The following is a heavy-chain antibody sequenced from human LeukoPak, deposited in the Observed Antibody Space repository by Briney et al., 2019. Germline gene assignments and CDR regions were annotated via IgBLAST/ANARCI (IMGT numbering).Heavy chain of an antibody. CDR3: AGNRNALGDVNWLDP. Sequence: PSETLSLTCTVSGASISGYYWNWIRQSPGKGLEWVAFIYDTGTTNYNPSLRSRVTISVDTSENQFSLKLKSVTAADTAVYYCAGNRNALGDVNWLDPWGQGTLVTVSS. V-gene: IGHV4-59*01. CDR1: GASISGYY. D-gene: IGHD3-16*01. J-gene: IGHJ5*02. CDR2: IYDTGTT.